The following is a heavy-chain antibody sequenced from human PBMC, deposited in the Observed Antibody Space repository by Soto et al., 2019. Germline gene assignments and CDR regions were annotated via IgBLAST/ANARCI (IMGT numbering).Heavy chain of an antibody. CDR3: ARVNNYYDSSGYRSYYFDY. V-gene: IGHV3-33*01. D-gene: IGHD3-22*01. Sequence: QVQLVESGGGVVQPGRSLRLSCAASGFTFSSYGMHWVRQAPGKGLEWVAVIWYDGSNKYYADSVKGRFTISRDNSKNTLYLQMNSLRAEDTAVYYCARVNNYYDSSGYRSYYFDYWGQGTLVTVSS. CDR1: GFTFSSYG. J-gene: IGHJ4*02. CDR2: IWYDGSNK.